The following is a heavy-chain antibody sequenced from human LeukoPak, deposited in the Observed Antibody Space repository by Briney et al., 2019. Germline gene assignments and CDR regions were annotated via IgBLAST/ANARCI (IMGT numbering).Heavy chain of an antibody. CDR2: ISTSSIYI. D-gene: IGHD5-24*01. Sequence: GGSLRLSCAASGLTFSSYSMNWVRQAPGKGLEWVSSISTSSIYIYYADSVKGRFTISRHNAKNSVYLQMNSLRPEDTAVYSCARGQRRHIDMAPSFDYWGQGTLVTVSS. CDR3: ARGQRRHIDMAPSFDY. V-gene: IGHV3-21*01. J-gene: IGHJ4*02. CDR1: GLTFSSYS.